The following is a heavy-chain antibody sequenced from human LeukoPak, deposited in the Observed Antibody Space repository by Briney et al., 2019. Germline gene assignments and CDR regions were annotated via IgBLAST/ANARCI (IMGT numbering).Heavy chain of an antibody. CDR3: ARDSYGADY. J-gene: IGHJ4*02. D-gene: IGHD5-18*01. CDR2: ISYDGSNK. CDR1: GFTFSSYA. V-gene: IGHV3-30-3*01. Sequence: GGSLRLSCAASGFTFSSYAMHWVRQAPGKGLEGGAVISYDGSNKYYADSVKGRFPISRDNYKNTLYVQMNSLIGEDRGVYYCARDSYGADYWGEGALVTVSS.